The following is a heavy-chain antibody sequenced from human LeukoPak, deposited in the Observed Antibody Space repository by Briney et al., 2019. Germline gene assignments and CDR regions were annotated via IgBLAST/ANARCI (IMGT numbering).Heavy chain of an antibody. V-gene: IGHV3-20*04. Sequence: PGGSLRLSCAASGFTFDDYGMSWVRQAPGKGPEWVSGINWSGGSTGYADSVRGRFAISRDNAKNSLYLQMNSLRAEDTALYYCASPRLRDYYFDYWGQGTLVTVSS. CDR2: INWSGGST. CDR1: GFTFDDYG. D-gene: IGHD4-17*01. CDR3: ASPRLRDYYFDY. J-gene: IGHJ4*02.